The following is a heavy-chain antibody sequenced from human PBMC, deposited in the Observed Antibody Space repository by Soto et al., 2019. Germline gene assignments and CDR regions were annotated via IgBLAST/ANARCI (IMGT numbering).Heavy chain of an antibody. CDR3: AKDMNYGDAFDI. Sequence: EVQLVESGGGLVQPGRSLRLSCAASGFTFDDYAMHWVRQAPGKGLEWVSGISWNSGSIGYADSVKGRFTISRDNAKNSLYLQMNSLRAEDTALYYCAKDMNYGDAFDIWGQGTMVTVSS. CDR1: GFTFDDYA. CDR2: ISWNSGSI. D-gene: IGHD1-7*01. J-gene: IGHJ3*02. V-gene: IGHV3-9*01.